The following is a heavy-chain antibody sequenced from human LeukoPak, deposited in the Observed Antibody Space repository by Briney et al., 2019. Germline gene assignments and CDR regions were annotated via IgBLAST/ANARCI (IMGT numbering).Heavy chain of an antibody. Sequence: GGSLRLSCVASGFPFSSYWMTWVRQAPGKGLEWVANIKQDGSKKSYVDSVKGRFTISRDNAKNPLYLQMNSLRAEDTAIYYCTRVGYIDEGIDYWGQGTLVTVSS. CDR2: IKQDGSKK. CDR1: GFPFSSYW. CDR3: TRVGYIDEGIDY. D-gene: IGHD5-24*01. V-gene: IGHV3-7*04. J-gene: IGHJ4*02.